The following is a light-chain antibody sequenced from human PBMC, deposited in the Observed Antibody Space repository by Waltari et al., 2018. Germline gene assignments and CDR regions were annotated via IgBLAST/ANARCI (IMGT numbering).Light chain of an antibody. CDR2: SAS. CDR3: QQYDYWPPLT. V-gene: IGKV3-15*01. J-gene: IGKJ4*01. CDR1: QSVGRN. Sequence: EIVVTQSPATLSVSPGERATLSCRASQSVGRNLAWYQQKPGQSPRLLIYSASARAPGVPARFSGSGSGTDFTLTISSLQSEDFAVYYCQQYDYWPPLTFGGGTKVEIK.